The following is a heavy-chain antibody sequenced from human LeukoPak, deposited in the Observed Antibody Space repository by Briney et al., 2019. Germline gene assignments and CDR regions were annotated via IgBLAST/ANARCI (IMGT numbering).Heavy chain of an antibody. D-gene: IGHD1-26*01. Sequence: GASVKVSCKASGYTFTSYAMNWVRQAPGQGLEWMGWISAYNGNTNYAQKLQGRVTMTTDTSTSTAYMELRSLRSDDTAVYYCARGYQVGATTGEFDYWGQGTLVTVSS. CDR2: ISAYNGNT. CDR3: ARGYQVGATTGEFDY. J-gene: IGHJ4*02. V-gene: IGHV1-18*01. CDR1: GYTFTSYA.